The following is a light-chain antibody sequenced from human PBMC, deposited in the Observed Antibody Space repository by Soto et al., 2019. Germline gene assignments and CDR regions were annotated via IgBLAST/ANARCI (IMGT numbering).Light chain of an antibody. J-gene: IGKJ1*01. CDR1: QSISSR. CDR3: QQYNSYSWT. CDR2: KAS. V-gene: IGKV1-5*03. Sequence: DIQMTQSPSTLSASVGDRVTITCRASQSISSRLAWYQQKPGRAPKLLIYKASTLQSGVPSRFSGSGSGTEFTLTISSLQPDDSATYYCQQYNSYSWTFGRGTKVEIK.